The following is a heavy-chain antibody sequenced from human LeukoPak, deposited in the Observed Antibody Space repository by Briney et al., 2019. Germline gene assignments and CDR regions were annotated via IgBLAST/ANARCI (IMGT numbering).Heavy chain of an antibody. CDR2: IIPIFGTA. CDR3: ARDIVSSGWSNDAFDI. D-gene: IGHD6-19*01. CDR1: GYTFTSYG. V-gene: IGHV1-69*13. Sequence: SVKVSCKASGYTFTSYGISWVRQAPGQGLEWMGGIIPIFGTANYAQKFQGRVTITADESTSTAYMELSSLRSEDTAVYYCARDIVSSGWSNDAFDIWGQGTMVTVSS. J-gene: IGHJ3*02.